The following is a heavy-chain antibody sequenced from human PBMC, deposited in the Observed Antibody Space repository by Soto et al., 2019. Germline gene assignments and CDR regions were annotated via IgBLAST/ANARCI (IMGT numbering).Heavy chain of an antibody. Sequence: ASVQVSCKASGYTFTSYGISWVRQAPGKGLEWLVGFDPEDGETIYAQKFQGRVTMTEDTSTDTAYMELSSLRSEDTAVYYCATCLASSCAGWGQGTLVTVSS. CDR1: GYTFTSYG. D-gene: IGHD6-13*01. CDR2: FDPEDGET. J-gene: IGHJ4*02. CDR3: ATCLASSCAG. V-gene: IGHV1-24*01.